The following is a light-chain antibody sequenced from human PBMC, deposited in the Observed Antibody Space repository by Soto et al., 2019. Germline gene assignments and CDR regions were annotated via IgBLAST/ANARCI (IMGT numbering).Light chain of an antibody. CDR2: DVG. V-gene: IGLV2-18*02. Sequence: QSFPTQPPSVSGSPGQSVTISCTGTSSVVGSYNRGSWYQQPPGTAPKLMIYDVGNRPSGVPDRFSVSKSGNTASLTISGLQADDEADYYCSSYTSSNTYVFGTGTKVTVL. CDR1: SSVVGSYNR. J-gene: IGLJ1*01. CDR3: SSYTSSNTYV.